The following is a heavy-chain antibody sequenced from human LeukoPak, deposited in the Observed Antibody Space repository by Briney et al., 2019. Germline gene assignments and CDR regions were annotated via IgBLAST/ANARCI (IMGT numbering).Heavy chain of an antibody. V-gene: IGHV4-34*01. Sequence: PSETLTLTCAVCGGSLSGYYWSWIRQPPGKGLEWIGESNHSGSTNYNPSLKSRVTISVDTSKNQFSLKLSSVTAADTAVYYCARAPPFDYWGQGTLVTVSS. CDR1: GGSLSGYY. CDR2: SNHSGST. CDR3: ARAPPFDY. J-gene: IGHJ4*02.